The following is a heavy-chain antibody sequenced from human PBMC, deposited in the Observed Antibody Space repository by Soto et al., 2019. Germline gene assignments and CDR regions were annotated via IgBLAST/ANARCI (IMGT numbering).Heavy chain of an antibody. CDR3: ARDIVATFDY. CDR2: ISYDGSNK. J-gene: IGHJ4*02. CDR1: GFTFSSYA. V-gene: IGHV3-30-3*01. Sequence: GGSLRLSCAASGFTFSSYAMHWVRQAPGRGLEWVAVISYDGSNKYYADSVKGRFTISRDNSKNTLYLQMNSLRAEDTAVYYCARDIVATFDYWGQGTLVTVSS. D-gene: IGHD5-12*01.